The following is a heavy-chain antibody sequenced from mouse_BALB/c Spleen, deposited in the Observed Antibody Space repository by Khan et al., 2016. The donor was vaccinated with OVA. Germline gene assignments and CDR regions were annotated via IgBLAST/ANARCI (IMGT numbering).Heavy chain of an antibody. J-gene: IGHJ2*01. D-gene: IGHD1-1*01. V-gene: IGHV3-2*02. Sequence: QSGPGLVKPSQSLSLTCTVTGYSIASDYAWNWIRQFPGNKLEWMGFISYSGNTNYNPSLKSRISITRDTSKTQFFLQLNSVTSEDTATYYCARVYGGDFDYWGQGTTLTVSS. CDR1: GYSIASDYA. CDR3: ARVYGGDFDY. CDR2: ISYSGNT.